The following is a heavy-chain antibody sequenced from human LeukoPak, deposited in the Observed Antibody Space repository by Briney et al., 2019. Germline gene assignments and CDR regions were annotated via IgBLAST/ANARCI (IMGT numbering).Heavy chain of an antibody. CDR2: INPSGGST. CDR1: GYTFTGYY. D-gene: IGHD3-3*01. V-gene: IGHV1-46*01. Sequence: GASVKVSCKASGYTFTGYYMHWVRQAPGQGLEWMGIINPSGGSTSYAQKFQGRVTMTRDTSTSTVYMELSSLRSEDTAVYYCARDPHTTITIFGVVTVFNWFDPWGQGTLVTVSS. J-gene: IGHJ5*02. CDR3: ARDPHTTITIFGVVTVFNWFDP.